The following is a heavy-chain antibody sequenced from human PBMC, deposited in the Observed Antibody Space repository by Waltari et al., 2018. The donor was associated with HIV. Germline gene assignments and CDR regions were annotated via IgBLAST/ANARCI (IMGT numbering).Heavy chain of an antibody. CDR1: GFPFSSYG. D-gene: IGHD1-26*01. V-gene: IGHV3-30*18. Sequence: QVQLVESGGGVVQPGRSLRLSCAASGFPFSSYGLHWVRQAPGKGPEWVAIIWSDGNNEYYADSVKGRFTISRDNSKDTLYLQMNSLRAEDTAMYYCAKDNSVNYFTGDAFDIWGQGTMVIVSS. J-gene: IGHJ3*02. CDR3: AKDNSVNYFTGDAFDI. CDR2: IWSDGNNE.